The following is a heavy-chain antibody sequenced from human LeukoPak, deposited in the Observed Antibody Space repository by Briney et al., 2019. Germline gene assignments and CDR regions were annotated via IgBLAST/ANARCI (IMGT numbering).Heavy chain of an antibody. Sequence: ASVKVSCKASGYTFTSYGISWVGQAPGQGLEWMGWISAYKGNTNYAQKLQGRVTMTTDTSTSTAYMELRSLRSDDTAVYYCARDPPGTDFWSGYRYFDYWGQGTLVTVSS. D-gene: IGHD3-3*01. CDR2: ISAYKGNT. CDR3: ARDPPGTDFWSGYRYFDY. CDR1: GYTFTSYG. V-gene: IGHV1-18*01. J-gene: IGHJ4*02.